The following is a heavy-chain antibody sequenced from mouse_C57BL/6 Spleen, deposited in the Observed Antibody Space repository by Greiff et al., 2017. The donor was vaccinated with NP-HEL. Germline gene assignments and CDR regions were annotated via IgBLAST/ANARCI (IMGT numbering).Heavy chain of an antibody. J-gene: IGHJ2*01. CDR1: GFTFTDYY. Sequence: VQLQQSGPVLVKPGPSVKISCKASGFTFTDYYMHWVKQSHGKSLEWIGLVYPYNGGTSYNQKFKGKATLTVDTSSSTAYMELNSLTSEDSAVYYCARSGITTVVATGYFDYWGQGTTLTVSS. V-gene: IGHV1-36*01. D-gene: IGHD1-1*01. CDR3: ARSGITTVVATGYFDY. CDR2: VYPYNGGT.